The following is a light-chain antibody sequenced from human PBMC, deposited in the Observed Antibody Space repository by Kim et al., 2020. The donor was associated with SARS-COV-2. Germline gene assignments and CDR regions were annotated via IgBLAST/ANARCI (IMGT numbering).Light chain of an antibody. CDR1: KLGDKY. Sequence: SYELTQPPSVSVSPGQTASITCSGDKLGDKYACWYQQKPGQSPVLVIYQDSKRPSGIPERFSGSNSGNTATLTISVTQAMDAADYYCQAWDSSTVV. CDR3: QAWDSSTVV. V-gene: IGLV3-1*01. CDR2: QDS. J-gene: IGLJ2*01.